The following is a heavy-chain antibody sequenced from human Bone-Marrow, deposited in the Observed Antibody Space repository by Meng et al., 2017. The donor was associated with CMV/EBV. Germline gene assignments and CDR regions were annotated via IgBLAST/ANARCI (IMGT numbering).Heavy chain of an antibody. V-gene: IGHV3-15*01. Sequence: GRSLSLTCAASGFTFTNAWMSWVCQAPGKRLEWIGRIKSKSDGGTTDYAAPVKGRFTISRDDSKDTLYLQLNSLKTEDTAVYYCTAYIVGTTSDNWGQGTRVTFSS. J-gene: IGHJ4*02. CDR1: GFTFTNAW. CDR3: TAYIVGTTSDN. CDR2: IKSKSDGGTT. D-gene: IGHD1-26*01.